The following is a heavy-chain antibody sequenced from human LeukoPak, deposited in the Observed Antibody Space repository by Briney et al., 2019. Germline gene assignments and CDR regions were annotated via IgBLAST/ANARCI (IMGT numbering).Heavy chain of an antibody. Sequence: GASVTVSCKASGYTFTVYYMHWVRQAPGQGLEWIGWINPNTGDTNYAPKFQGRVTMIKDTSTNSAYMELNKLTSDDTAVYYCGRGNKSFDPWGQGTLVTVSS. CDR1: GYTFTVYY. CDR2: INPNTGDT. V-gene: IGHV1-2*02. CDR3: GRGNKSFDP. J-gene: IGHJ5*02.